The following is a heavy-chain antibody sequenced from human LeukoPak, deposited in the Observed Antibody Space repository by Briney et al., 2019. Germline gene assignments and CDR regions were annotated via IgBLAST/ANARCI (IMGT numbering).Heavy chain of an antibody. Sequence: ASGTVSCKAPGYTFTSYGTSGVRQAPGQGLEWMGWISAYNVNTNYAQKPQGRVTMTTDTSTSTAYMELRSLRSDDTAVYYCARALLWFGEYYFDYWGQGTLVTVSS. CDR3: ARALLWFGEYYFDY. CDR1: GYTFTSYG. J-gene: IGHJ4*02. CDR2: ISAYNVNT. V-gene: IGHV1-18*04. D-gene: IGHD3-10*01.